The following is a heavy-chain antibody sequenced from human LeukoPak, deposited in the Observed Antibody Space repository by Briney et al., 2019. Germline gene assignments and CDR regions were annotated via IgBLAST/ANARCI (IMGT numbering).Heavy chain of an antibody. CDR1: GYTFTSYD. CDR3: ANGATPGEYFQH. CDR2: MNPNSGNT. D-gene: IGHD1-26*01. V-gene: IGHV1-8*01. J-gene: IGHJ1*01. Sequence: ASVKVSCKASGYTFTSYDINWVRQATGQGLEWMGWMNPNSGNTGYAQKFQGRVTITTDESTSTAYMELSSLRSEDTAVYYCANGATPGEYFQHWGQGTLVTVSS.